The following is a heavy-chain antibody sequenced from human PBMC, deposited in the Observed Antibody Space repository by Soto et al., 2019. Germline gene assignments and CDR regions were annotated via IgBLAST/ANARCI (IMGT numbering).Heavy chain of an antibody. J-gene: IGHJ4*02. D-gene: IGHD4-17*01. CDR2: INPSSGSA. CDR3: ATDVGGYIYGLARH. V-gene: IGHV1-46*01. CDR1: GYTFTTYY. Sequence: ASVKVSCKASGYTFTTYYIHWLRQAPGQGLEWMGIINPSSGSAGYAQKFQVSVTMTRDTPTNTFYMELSSLRSEDTAVYYCATDVGGYIYGLARHWGPGTLVTVSS.